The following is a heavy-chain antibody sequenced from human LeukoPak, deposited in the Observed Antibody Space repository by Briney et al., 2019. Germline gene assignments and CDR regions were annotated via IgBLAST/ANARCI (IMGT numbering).Heavy chain of an antibody. CDR3: AKDSSGPVLLWFGEMGGIDY. CDR2: ISYDGSNK. V-gene: IGHV3-30*18. CDR1: GFTFSSYG. J-gene: IGHJ4*02. D-gene: IGHD3-10*01. Sequence: GGSLRLSCAASGFTFSSYGMHWVRQAPGKGLEGVADISYDGSNKYYADSVKGRFTISRDNSKNTLYLQMNSLRAEDTAVYYCAKDSSGPVLLWFGEMGGIDYWGQGTLVTVSS.